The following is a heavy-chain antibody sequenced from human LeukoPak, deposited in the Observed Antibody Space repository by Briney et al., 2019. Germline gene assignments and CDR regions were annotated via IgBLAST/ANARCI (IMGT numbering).Heavy chain of an antibody. CDR2: ISYDGSNK. J-gene: IGHJ6*02. V-gene: IGHV3-30-3*01. Sequence: GRSLRLSCAASGFTFSSYAMHWVRQAQGTGLEWVAVISYDGSNKYYADSVKGRCTISRDNSKNTLYLQMNSLRAEDTAVYYCARGGHSGMDVWGQGTTVTVSS. CDR1: GFTFSSYA. CDR3: ARGGHSGMDV.